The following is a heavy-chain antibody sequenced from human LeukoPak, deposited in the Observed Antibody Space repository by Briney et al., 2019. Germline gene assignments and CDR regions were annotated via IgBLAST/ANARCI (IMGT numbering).Heavy chain of an antibody. D-gene: IGHD1-26*01. V-gene: IGHV1-46*02. CDR3: AKDAGDKSNYYGLDV. CDR2: ISLSAGSI. Sequence: ASVKVSCKASGYTFKNYYMHWVRQAPGQGLEWMGRISLSAGSISYAQKFRGSLTISRDTSTSTVYMELSSLRSEDTAVYYCAKDAGDKSNYYGLDVWGQGTTVTVSS. CDR1: GYTFKNYY. J-gene: IGHJ6*02.